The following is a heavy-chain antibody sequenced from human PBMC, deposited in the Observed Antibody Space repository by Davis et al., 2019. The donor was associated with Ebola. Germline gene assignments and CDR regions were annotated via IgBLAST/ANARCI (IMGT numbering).Heavy chain of an antibody. Sequence: GGSLRLSCAASEFIVSDKYMSWVRQAPGKGPEWVSVIYRVGRTYYADSVMGRFTISRDNSKNTVYLQMNSLRAEDTAVYYCARHASGDFWYFGLWGRGTQVTVSS. V-gene: IGHV3-66*04. J-gene: IGHJ2*01. CDR1: EFIVSDKY. D-gene: IGHD4-17*01. CDR2: IYRVGRT. CDR3: ARHASGDFWYFGL.